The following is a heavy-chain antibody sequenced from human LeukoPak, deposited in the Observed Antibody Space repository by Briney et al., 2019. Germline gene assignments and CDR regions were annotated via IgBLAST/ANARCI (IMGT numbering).Heavy chain of an antibody. J-gene: IGHJ6*03. CDR3: ARELGGGSRNYYYYMDG. D-gene: IGHD1-26*01. CDR2: NK. V-gene: IGHV3-30*04. Sequence: GGSLRLSCAASGFTFSVYAMHWVRQAPGKGLEWVAINKYYADSVKGRFTSSRDNCKNTVYLQMNRLRAEDTAVYYCARELGGGSRNYYYYMDGWGKGTTVTVS. CDR1: GFTFSVYA.